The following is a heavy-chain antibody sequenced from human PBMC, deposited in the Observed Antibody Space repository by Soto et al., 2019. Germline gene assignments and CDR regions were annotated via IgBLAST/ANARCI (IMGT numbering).Heavy chain of an antibody. CDR3: ARARIGYSAPGHYMDV. D-gene: IGHD5-12*01. V-gene: IGHV4-34*01. J-gene: IGHJ6*03. Sequence: PSETLSLTCAVYGGSFSGYYWSWIRQPPGKGLEWIGEINHSGSTNYNPSLKSRVTISVDTSKNQFSLKLSSVTAADTAVYYCARARIGYSAPGHYMDVWGKGTTVTVSS. CDR2: INHSGST. CDR1: GGSFSGYY.